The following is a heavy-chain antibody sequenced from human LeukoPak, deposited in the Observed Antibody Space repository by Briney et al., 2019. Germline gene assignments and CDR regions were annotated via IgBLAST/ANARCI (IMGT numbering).Heavy chain of an antibody. D-gene: IGHD3-9*01. CDR2: ISSSSSYI. CDR1: GFTFSSYS. Sequence: SGGSLRLSCAASGFTFSSYSMNWVRQAPGKGLEWVSSISSSSSYIYYADSVKGRFTISRDNAKNSLYLQMNSLRAEDTAVYYCARSDTDDNGLIDYWGQGTLVTVSS. V-gene: IGHV3-21*01. J-gene: IGHJ4*02. CDR3: ARSDTDDNGLIDY.